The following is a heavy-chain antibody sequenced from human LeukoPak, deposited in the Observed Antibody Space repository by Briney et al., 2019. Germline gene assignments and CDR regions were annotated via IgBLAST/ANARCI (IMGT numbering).Heavy chain of an antibody. CDR1: GGTFSSYA. CDR3: ARALVPAAITSGYYYMDV. D-gene: IGHD2-2*01. J-gene: IGHJ6*03. CDR2: SIPIFGTA. V-gene: IGHV1-69*01. Sequence: SVKVSCKASGGTFSSYASSWVRQAPGQGLEWMGGSIPIFGTANYAQKFQGRVTITADESTSTAYMELSSLRSEDTAVYYCARALVPAAITSGYYYMDVWGKGTTVTVSS.